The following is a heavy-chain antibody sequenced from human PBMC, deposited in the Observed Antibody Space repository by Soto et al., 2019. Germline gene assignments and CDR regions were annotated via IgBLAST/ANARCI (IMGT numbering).Heavy chain of an antibody. J-gene: IGHJ4*02. CDR3: AGGYYYDSRAYTY. CDR2: ISSSSSTI. CDR1: GFTFSSFG. D-gene: IGHD3-22*01. V-gene: IGHV3-48*02. Sequence: EVQLVESGGGLVQPGGSLRLSCEASGFTFSSFGMNWVRQAPGKGLEWVSYISSSSSTIYYADSVKGRFTISRDNAKNSLYLQMNSLRDEDTAVYYCAGGYYYDSRAYTYWGQGTLVTVSS.